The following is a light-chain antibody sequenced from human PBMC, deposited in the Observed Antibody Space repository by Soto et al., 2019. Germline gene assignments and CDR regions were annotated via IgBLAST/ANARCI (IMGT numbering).Light chain of an antibody. J-gene: IGLJ1*01. CDR1: SSDVGGYAY. CDR3: CSYAGSNSFV. V-gene: IGLV2-8*01. CDR2: EVS. Sequence: QSALTQPPSASGSPGQSVTIACTGTSSDVGGYAYVSWYQQHPGKAPKVLIYEVSKRPSGVPDRFSASKSGNTASLTVSGLQAEDEADYYCCSYAGSNSFVFGTGTKVTVL.